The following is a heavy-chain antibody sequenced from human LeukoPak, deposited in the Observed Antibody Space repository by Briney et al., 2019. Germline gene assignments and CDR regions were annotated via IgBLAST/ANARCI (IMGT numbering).Heavy chain of an antibody. J-gene: IGHJ4*02. CDR3: ARRARYYDSSGYTP. CDR2: INWNGGST. CDR1: GFTFDDYG. Sequence: GGSLRLSCAASGFTFDDYGMSWVRQAPGKGLEWVSGINWNGGSTGYADSVKGRFTISRDNAKNSLYLQMNSLRAEDTAVYYCARRARYYDSSGYTPWGQGTLVTVSS. V-gene: IGHV3-20*04. D-gene: IGHD3-22*01.